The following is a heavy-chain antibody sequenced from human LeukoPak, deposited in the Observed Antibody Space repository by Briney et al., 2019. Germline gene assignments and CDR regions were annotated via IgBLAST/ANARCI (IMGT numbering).Heavy chain of an antibody. Sequence: GASVKVSCKASGHTFTSYYMHWVRQAPGQGLEWMGGIIPIFGTANYAQKFQGRVTITADESTSTAYMELSSLRSEDTAVYYCARGWMGSSTTAGSEGFDYWGQGTLVTVSS. J-gene: IGHJ4*02. CDR1: GHTFTSYY. CDR3: ARGWMGSSTTAGSEGFDY. D-gene: IGHD2-2*01. V-gene: IGHV1-69*13. CDR2: IIPIFGTA.